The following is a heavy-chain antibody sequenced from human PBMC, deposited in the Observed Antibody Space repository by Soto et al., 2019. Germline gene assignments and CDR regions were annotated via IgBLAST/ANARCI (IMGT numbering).Heavy chain of an antibody. Sequence: GGSLRLSCAASGFTFSDYYMTWIRQAPGKGLEWVSYISSSGNTMPYADSVKGRFTISRDNAKNSLYLQMNSLRAEDTAVYYFLVVTSMDRAFVIWGQGTMVTV. V-gene: IGHV3-11*01. D-gene: IGHD2-15*01. CDR2: ISSSGNTM. CDR3: LVVTSMDRAFVI. J-gene: IGHJ3*02. CDR1: GFTFSDYY.